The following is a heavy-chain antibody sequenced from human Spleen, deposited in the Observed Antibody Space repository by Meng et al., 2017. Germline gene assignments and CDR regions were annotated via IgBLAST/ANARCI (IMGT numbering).Heavy chain of an antibody. D-gene: IGHD3-3*01. V-gene: IGHV1-18*01. CDR2: ISAYNGNT. J-gene: IGHJ6*02. CDR3: AKGPGITIFGVVGHYYGMDV. CDR1: GYTFTSYG. Sequence: ASVKVSCKASGYTFTSYGISWVRQAPGQGLEWMGWISAYNGNTNYAQKLQGRVTMTTDTSTSTAYMELRSLRSDDKAVYYCAKGPGITIFGVVGHYYGMDVWGQGTTVTVSS.